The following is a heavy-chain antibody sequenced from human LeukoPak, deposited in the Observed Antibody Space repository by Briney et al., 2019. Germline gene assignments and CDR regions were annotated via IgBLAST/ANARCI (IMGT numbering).Heavy chain of an antibody. V-gene: IGHV4-38-2*02. D-gene: IGHD1-26*01. J-gene: IGHJ4*02. Sequence: SETLSLTCTVSGYSISSDYYWGWIRQPPGKGLEWIGSIYHSGSTYYDPSLKSRVTISVDTSKDQFSLKLSSVTAADTAVYFCARVGIDSGSFADFDYWGQGTLVTVSS. CDR1: GYSISSDYY. CDR2: IYHSGST. CDR3: ARVGIDSGSFADFDY.